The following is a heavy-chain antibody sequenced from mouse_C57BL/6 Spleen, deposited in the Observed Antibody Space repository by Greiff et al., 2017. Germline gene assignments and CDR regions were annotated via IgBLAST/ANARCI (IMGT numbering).Heavy chain of an antibody. CDR1: GYTFTSYW. CDR3: ARPSYDGYYGDYAMDY. Sequence: QVQLQQPGAELVKPGASVKLSCKASGYTFTSYWMHWVKQRPGHGLEWIGMIHPNSGSTNYNEKFKSKATLTVDKSSSTAYMQLSSLTSEDSAVYYCARPSYDGYYGDYAMDYWGQGTSVTVSS. CDR2: IHPNSGST. V-gene: IGHV1-64*01. D-gene: IGHD2-3*01. J-gene: IGHJ4*01.